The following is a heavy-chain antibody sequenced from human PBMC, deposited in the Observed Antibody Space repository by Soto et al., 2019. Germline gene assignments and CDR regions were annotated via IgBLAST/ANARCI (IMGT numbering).Heavy chain of an antibody. V-gene: IGHV3-23*01. CDR2: IIHSGDST. D-gene: IGHD6-13*01. CDR3: ATGQQLGY. J-gene: IGHJ4*02. CDR1: GFTFSTYA. Sequence: GGSLRLSCAASGFTFSTYAMSWVRQAPGKGLEWVSKIIHSGDSTYYAESVKGRFTISRDNSKNTVYLQVNSLRAEDTAVYYCATGQQLGYWGQGTLVTVSS.